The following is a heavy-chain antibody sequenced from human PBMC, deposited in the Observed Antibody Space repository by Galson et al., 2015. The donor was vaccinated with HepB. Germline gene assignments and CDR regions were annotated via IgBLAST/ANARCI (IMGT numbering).Heavy chain of an antibody. J-gene: IGHJ4*02. CDR2: ISYDGSNK. CDR3: ARGDYGDLSHFDY. D-gene: IGHD4-17*01. CDR1: GFTFSSYG. V-gene: IGHV3-30*03. Sequence: SLRLSCAASGFTFSSYGMHWVRQAPGKGLEWVAVISYDGSNKYYADSVKGRFTISRDNSKNTLYLQMNSLRAEDKAVYYCARGDYGDLSHFDYWGLGTLVTVSS.